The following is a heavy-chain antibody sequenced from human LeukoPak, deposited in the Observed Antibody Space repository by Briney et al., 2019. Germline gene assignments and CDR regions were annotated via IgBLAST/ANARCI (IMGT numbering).Heavy chain of an antibody. CDR2: INPNGGST. CDR1: GYTFTSYY. D-gene: IGHD2-2*01. V-gene: IGHV1-46*01. J-gene: IGHJ5*02. Sequence: ASVKVSCKASGYTFTSYYMHWVRQAPGQGLEWMGIINPNGGSTSYAQKFQGRVTMPRDTSTSTVYMELSSLRSEDTAVYYCARDETNCSSTSCYPSNWCDPWGQGTLVTVS. CDR3: ARDETNCSSTSCYPSNWCDP.